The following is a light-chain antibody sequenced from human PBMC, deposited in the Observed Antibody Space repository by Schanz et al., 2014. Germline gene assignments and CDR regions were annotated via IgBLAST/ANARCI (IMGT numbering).Light chain of an antibody. CDR1: SSNIGAGYD. CDR3: SSYATTNTLV. Sequence: QSVLTQPPSVSGAPGQRVTISCTGSSSNIGAGYDVHWYQQLPGTAPKLLIYGYINRPSGVPDRFSGSKSGTSASLAITGLQAEDEADYYCSSYATTNTLVFGGGTKLTVL. V-gene: IGLV1-40*01. CDR2: GYI. J-gene: IGLJ2*01.